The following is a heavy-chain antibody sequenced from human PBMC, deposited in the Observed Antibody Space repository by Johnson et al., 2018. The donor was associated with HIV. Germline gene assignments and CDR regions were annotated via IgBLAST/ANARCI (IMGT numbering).Heavy chain of an antibody. D-gene: IGHD6-19*01. CDR1: GFSVSSNY. J-gene: IGHJ3*02. Sequence: VQLVESGGGLTKPAWSPRLSCAASGFSVSSNYMSWVRQAPGKGLEWVAIIYSGGGGGSTYYADSVQGRFTISRDNAKNTLYLQMNSLRAEDTAVYYCARAAVAAPSAFDIWGQGTMVTVSS. CDR3: ARAAVAAPSAFDI. V-gene: IGHV3-53*01. CDR2: IYSGGGGGST.